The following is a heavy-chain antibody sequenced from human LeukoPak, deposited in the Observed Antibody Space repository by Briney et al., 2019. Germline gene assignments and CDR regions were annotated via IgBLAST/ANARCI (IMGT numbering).Heavy chain of an antibody. D-gene: IGHD5-24*01. CDR3: AKDGARDGYNYPDY. J-gene: IGHJ4*02. CDR1: GFTFSNSW. CDR2: INGDGSTI. Sequence: GGSLRLSCAASGFTFSNSWMHWVRQVPGKGLVWVSRINGDGSTITYADSVKGRFTISRDKSKNTLYLQMNSLRAEDTAVYYCAKDGARDGYNYPDYWGQGTLVTVSS. V-gene: IGHV3-74*01.